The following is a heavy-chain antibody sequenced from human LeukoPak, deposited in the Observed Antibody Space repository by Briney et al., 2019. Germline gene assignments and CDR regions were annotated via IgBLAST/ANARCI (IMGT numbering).Heavy chain of an antibody. J-gene: IGHJ3*02. V-gene: IGHV1-8*01. Sequence: ASVKVSCKASGYTFTSYDINWVRLATGQGLEWMGWMNPNSGNTGYAQKFQGRVTMTRNTSISTAYMELSSLGSEDTAVYYCARGRYSSGWYGIWGQGTMVTVSS. D-gene: IGHD6-19*01. CDR1: GYTFTSYD. CDR3: ARGRYSSGWYGI. CDR2: MNPNSGNT.